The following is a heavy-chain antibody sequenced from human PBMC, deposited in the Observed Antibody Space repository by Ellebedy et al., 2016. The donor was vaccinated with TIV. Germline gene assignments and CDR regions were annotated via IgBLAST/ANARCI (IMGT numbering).Heavy chain of an antibody. CDR2: IYSGGST. CDR1: GFTVSSNY. CDR3: AREVGAKVNWYFDL. J-gene: IGHJ2*01. D-gene: IGHD1-26*01. V-gene: IGHV3-53*01. Sequence: PGGSLRLSCAASGFTVSSNYMSWVRQAPGKGLEWVSVIYSGGSTYYADSVKGRFTISRDNSKNTLYLQMNSLRAEDTAVYYCAREVGAKVNWYFDLWGRGTLVTVSS.